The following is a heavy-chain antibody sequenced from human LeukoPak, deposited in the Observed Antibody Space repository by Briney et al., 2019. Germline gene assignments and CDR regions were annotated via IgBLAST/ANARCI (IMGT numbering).Heavy chain of an antibody. CDR3: AKDLMYASGWSDY. CDR2: ITNDGDST. Sequence: AGGSLRLSCAVSGFTFSSYAMSWVRQGPGKGLEWVSSITNDGDSTYSADSVKGRFAISRDNSKNTLSLQMNSLRAEDTAVYYCAKDLMYASGWSDYWGQGTLVTVSS. V-gene: IGHV3-23*01. CDR1: GFTFSSYA. D-gene: IGHD6-19*01. J-gene: IGHJ4*02.